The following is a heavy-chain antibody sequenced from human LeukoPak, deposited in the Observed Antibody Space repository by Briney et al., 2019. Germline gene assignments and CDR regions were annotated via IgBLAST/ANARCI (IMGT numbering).Heavy chain of an antibody. V-gene: IGHV3-30*03. CDR3: ARELIAAAGTRDYYYYGMDV. CDR1: GFTFSSYG. Sequence: GGSLRLSCAASGFTFSSYGMHWVRQAPGKGLEWVAVISYDGSNKYYADSVKGRFTISRDNAKNSLYLQMNSLRAEDTAVYYCARELIAAAGTRDYYYYGMDVWGQGTTVTVSS. CDR2: ISYDGSNK. D-gene: IGHD6-13*01. J-gene: IGHJ6*02.